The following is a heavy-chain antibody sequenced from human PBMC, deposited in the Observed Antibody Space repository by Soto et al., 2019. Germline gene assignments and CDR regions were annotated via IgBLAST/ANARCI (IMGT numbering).Heavy chain of an antibody. D-gene: IGHD1-26*01. CDR1: GGSISPYY. V-gene: IGHV4-59*01. CDR3: ARGEGSYFPFDL. CDR2: IYYSGST. J-gene: IGHJ4*02. Sequence: SETLSLTCTVSGGSISPYYWNWIRQFPGKGLEWIAYIYYSGSTYYNPSLPSRVTISLDTAKNQFSLKLTSVTAADTAMYYCARGEGSYFPFDLWGQGTLVTVSS.